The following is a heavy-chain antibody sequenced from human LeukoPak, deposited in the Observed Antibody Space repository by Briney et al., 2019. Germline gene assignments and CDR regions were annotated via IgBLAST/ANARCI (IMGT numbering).Heavy chain of an antibody. D-gene: IGHD4-17*01. V-gene: IGHV3-23*01. CDR3: AKVPLHDYGEPLDY. Sequence: GGSLRLSCAASGFTFSNYAMHWVRQAPGKGLEWVSAISGSGGSTYYADSVKGRFTISRDNSKNTLYLQMNSLRAEDTAVYYCAKVPLHDYGEPLDYWGQGTLVTVSS. CDR2: ISGSGGST. CDR1: GFTFSNYA. J-gene: IGHJ4*02.